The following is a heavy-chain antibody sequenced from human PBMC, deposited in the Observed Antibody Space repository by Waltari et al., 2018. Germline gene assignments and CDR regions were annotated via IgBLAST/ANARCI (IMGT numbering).Heavy chain of an antibody. D-gene: IGHD5-18*01. J-gene: IGHJ4*02. CDR1: GFRLRYYR. Sequence: EVPLAEAGGDIVQPGGSLRLSCAAPGFRLRYYRFHWVRQVPGKGLGWVSRINRDGSSISYSDSVKGRFTISRDNSKNMLYLQLNSLRAEDTAVYYCARKGGRGYTYGPFYYDSWGQGTLVTVSS. CDR2: INRDGSSI. V-gene: IGHV3-74*01. CDR3: ARKGGRGYTYGPFYYDS.